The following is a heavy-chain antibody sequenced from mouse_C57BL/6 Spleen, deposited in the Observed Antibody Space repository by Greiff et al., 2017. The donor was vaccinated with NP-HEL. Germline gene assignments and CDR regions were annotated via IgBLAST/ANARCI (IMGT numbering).Heavy chain of an antibody. Sequence: EVQRVESGPGLVKPSQSLSLTCSVTGYSITSGYYWNWIRQFPGNKLEWMGYISYDGSNNYNPSLKNRISITRDTSKNQFFLKLNSVTTEDTATYYCARDGGSSPMDYWGQGTSVTVSS. CDR2: ISYDGSN. J-gene: IGHJ4*01. CDR3: ARDGGSSPMDY. D-gene: IGHD1-1*01. CDR1: GYSITSGYY. V-gene: IGHV3-6*01.